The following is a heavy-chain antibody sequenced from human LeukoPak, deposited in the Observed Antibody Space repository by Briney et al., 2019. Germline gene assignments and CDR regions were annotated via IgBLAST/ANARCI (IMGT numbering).Heavy chain of an antibody. CDR1: GFTYSDYG. J-gene: IGHJ5*01. CDR2: ILNDGTWE. D-gene: IGHD3-16*01. CDR3: VKGGSISHNWFDS. Sequence: GGSLRLSCAASGFTYSDYGMHWVRQAPGGGLEWVAFILNDGTWEYYPDSVKGRLTISRDNSRNTLYLQMNSVRLEDTAIYYCVKGGSISHNWFDSWGQGTLVTVSS. V-gene: IGHV3-30*02.